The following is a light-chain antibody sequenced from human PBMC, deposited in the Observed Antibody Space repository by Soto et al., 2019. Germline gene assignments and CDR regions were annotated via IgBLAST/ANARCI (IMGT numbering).Light chain of an antibody. CDR2: DAS. V-gene: IGKV3-15*01. Sequence: EIVMTQSPATLSVSPGERATLSCRASQSVSSNLAWYQQKPGQAPRLLIFDASTRATGIPARFSGSGSGTEFTLSISSLQSEDSAVYYCQQSNDWRSITFGQGTRLE. CDR1: QSVSSN. CDR3: QQSNDWRSIT. J-gene: IGKJ5*01.